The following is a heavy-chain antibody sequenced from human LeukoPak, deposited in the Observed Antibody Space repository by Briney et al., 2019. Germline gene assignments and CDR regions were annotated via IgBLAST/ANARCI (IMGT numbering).Heavy chain of an antibody. J-gene: IGHJ4*02. V-gene: IGHV3-30*04. CDR1: GFTFSSYA. CDR2: ISYDGSNK. CDR3: ARDHSSSWFDY. D-gene: IGHD6-13*01. Sequence: PGRSLRLSCAAFGFTFSSYAMHWVRQAPGKGLEWVAVISYDGSNKYYADSVKGRFTISRDNSKNTLYLQMNSLRAEDTAVYYCARDHSSSWFDYWGQGTLVTVSS.